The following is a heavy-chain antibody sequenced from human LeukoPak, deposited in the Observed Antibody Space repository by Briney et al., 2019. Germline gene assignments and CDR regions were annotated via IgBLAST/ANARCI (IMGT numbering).Heavy chain of an antibody. CDR2: ISYDGSSK. CDR1: GFTFSSYA. D-gene: IGHD3-22*01. CDR3: ARDIGNYYDSSGYVI. J-gene: IGHJ4*02. V-gene: IGHV3-30-3*01. Sequence: GRSLRLSCAASGFTFSSYAMHWVRQAPGKGLEWVAVISYDGSSKYYADSVKGRFTISRDNSKNTLYLQMNSLRAEDTAVYYCARDIGNYYDSSGYVIWGQGTLVTVSS.